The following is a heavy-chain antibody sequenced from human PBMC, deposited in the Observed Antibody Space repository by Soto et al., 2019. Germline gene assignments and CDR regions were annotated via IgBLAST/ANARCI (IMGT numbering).Heavy chain of an antibody. CDR2: FDPEDGET. Sequence: ASVKVSCKVSGYTLTELSMHWVRQAPGKGLEWMGGFDPEDGETIYAQKFQGRVTMTEDTSTGTAYMELSSLRSEDTAVYYCARDRGYCSSTSCWGGFSIDYYYYGMDVWGQGTTVTVSS. CDR1: GYTLTELS. D-gene: IGHD2-2*01. CDR3: ARDRGYCSSTSCWGGFSIDYYYYGMDV. V-gene: IGHV1-24*01. J-gene: IGHJ6*02.